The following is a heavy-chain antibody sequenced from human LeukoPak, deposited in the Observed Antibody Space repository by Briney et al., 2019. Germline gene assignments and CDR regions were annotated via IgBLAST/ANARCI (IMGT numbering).Heavy chain of an antibody. CDR1: GGSISSYY. D-gene: IGHD6-13*01. Sequence: PSETLSLTCTVSGGSISSYYWSWIRQPPGKGLEWIGYIYYRGSTNYNPSLKSRVTISVDTSKNQFSLKLSSVTAADTAVYYCARVVAAAGNIYFDYWGQGTLVTVSS. J-gene: IGHJ4*02. CDR2: IYYRGST. V-gene: IGHV4-59*01. CDR3: ARVVAAAGNIYFDY.